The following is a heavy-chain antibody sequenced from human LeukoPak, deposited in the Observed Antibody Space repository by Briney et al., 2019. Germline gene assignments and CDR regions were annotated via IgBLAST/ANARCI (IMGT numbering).Heavy chain of an antibody. V-gene: IGHV3-15*01. Sequence: GGSLRLSCAASGLTFSNAWLSWVRQAPGKGLEWVGRIKSKTDGGTTDYPAPVKGRFTISRDESKNTLYLPMNSLKTEDTAVYYCTPANGGPRDYWGQGTLVTVSS. CDR2: IKSKTDGGTT. J-gene: IGHJ4*02. CDR1: GLTFSNAW. CDR3: TPANGGPRDY. D-gene: IGHD4-23*01.